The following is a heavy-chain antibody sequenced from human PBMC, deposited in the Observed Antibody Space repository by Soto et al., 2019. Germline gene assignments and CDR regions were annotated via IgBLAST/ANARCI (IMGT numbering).Heavy chain of an antibody. D-gene: IGHD4-17*01. CDR1: GFTFSSYG. J-gene: IGHJ4*02. CDR2: ISYDGSNK. Sequence: QVQLVESGGGVVQPGRSLRLSCAASGFTFSSYGMHWVRQAPGKGLEWVAVISYDGSNKYYADSVKGRFTIPRDNSKNALYLQMNSLRAEDTAVYYCAKGPTVPTDLLFDYWGQGTLVTVSS. CDR3: AKGPTVPTDLLFDY. V-gene: IGHV3-30*18.